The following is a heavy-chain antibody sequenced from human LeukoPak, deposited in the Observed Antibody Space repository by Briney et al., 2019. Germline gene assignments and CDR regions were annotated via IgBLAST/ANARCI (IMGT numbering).Heavy chain of an antibody. D-gene: IGHD3-10*01. CDR1: GFTFNCYW. CDR3: ARGNFYSGSGSSPLDF. V-gene: IGHV3-74*01. CDR2: INGDGGRT. J-gene: IGHJ4*02. Sequence: GGSLRLSCAASGFTFNCYWMHWVRQAPGKGLVWVSRINGDGGRTNYVDSVKGRFFISRDNAKNTVFLEMNSPRAEDTAVYYCARGNFYSGSGSSPLDFWGQGTLVTVSS.